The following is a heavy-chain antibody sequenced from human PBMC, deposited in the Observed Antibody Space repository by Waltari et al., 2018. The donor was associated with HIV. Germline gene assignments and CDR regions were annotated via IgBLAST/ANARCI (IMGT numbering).Heavy chain of an antibody. J-gene: IGHJ6*02. Sequence: VQLVQSGADVKKPGESLKISCRGSGYSFTHYWIGWVRQMPGKGLEWMGVIEGGVADTPNSPSFQGEVTISADKSTGTAYLQWSSLKAADSAMYYCARLAWGTAVDRGNYYHGMDVWGQGTTVTVSS. D-gene: IGHD3-16*01. CDR2: IEGGVADT. V-gene: IGHV5-51*01. CDR1: GYSFTHYW. CDR3: ARLAWGTAVDRGNYYHGMDV.